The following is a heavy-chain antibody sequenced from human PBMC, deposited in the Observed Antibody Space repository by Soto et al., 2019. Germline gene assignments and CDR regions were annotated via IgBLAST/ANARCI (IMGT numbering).Heavy chain of an antibody. CDR3: ARPNGDYDNYFDY. V-gene: IGHV4-34*01. CDR1: GGSFSGNY. J-gene: IGHJ4*02. CDR2: INHGGRT. Sequence: PSETLSLTCAVYGGSFSGNYWTWIRQPPGKGLEWIGEINHGGRTHYNPSLKSRVTISVDTSKSQFSLKLSSVTAADTAVYYCARPNGDYDNYFDYWGQGTLVIVSS. D-gene: IGHD4-17*01.